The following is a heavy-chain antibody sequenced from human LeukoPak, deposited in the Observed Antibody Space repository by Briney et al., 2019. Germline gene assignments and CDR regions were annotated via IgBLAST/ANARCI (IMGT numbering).Heavy chain of an antibody. CDR3: ARDRRGYSAYDGEGFDY. CDR2: ISADNGNT. CDR1: GFTFKNYG. J-gene: IGHJ4*02. D-gene: IGHD5-12*01. V-gene: IGHV1-18*04. Sequence: HGASVKVSCKASGFTFKNYGFSWARQAPGQGLQWMGWISADNGNTKYAQNLQGRVIMTTDRSTGTAYVELTSLRSDDTAVYYCARDRRGYSAYDGEGFDYWGQGTLVTVSS.